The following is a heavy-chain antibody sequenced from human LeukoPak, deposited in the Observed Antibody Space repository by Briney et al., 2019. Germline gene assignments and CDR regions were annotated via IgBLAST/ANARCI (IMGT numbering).Heavy chain of an antibody. CDR2: ISYDGSNK. D-gene: IGHD3-22*01. J-gene: IGHJ4*02. V-gene: IGHV3-30*04. Sequence: PGGSLRLSCAASGFTFSSYAMHWVRQAPGKGLEWVAVISYDGSNKYYADSVKGRFTISRDNSKNTLYLQMNSLRAEDTAVYYCARDRESTYYYDSSGYYPATYWGQGTLVTVSS. CDR3: ARDRESTYYYDSSGYYPATY. CDR1: GFTFSSYA.